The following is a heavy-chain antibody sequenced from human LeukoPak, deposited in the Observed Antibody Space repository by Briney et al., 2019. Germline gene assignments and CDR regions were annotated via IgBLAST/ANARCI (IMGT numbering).Heavy chain of an antibody. J-gene: IGHJ4*02. CDR1: GFTFSSYA. Sequence: PGGSLRLSCAASGFTFSSYAMSWVRQAPGEGLEWVSSISGSGGSTYYADSVKGRFTISRDNSKNTLYLQMNSLRAEDTAVYYCARGSWNCSGGSCYDYWGQGTLVTVSS. CDR3: ARGSWNCSGGSCYDY. D-gene: IGHD2-15*01. CDR2: ISGSGGST. V-gene: IGHV3-23*01.